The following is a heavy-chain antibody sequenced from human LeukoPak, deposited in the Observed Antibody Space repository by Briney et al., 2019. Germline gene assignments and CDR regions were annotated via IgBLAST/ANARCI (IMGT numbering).Heavy chain of an antibody. CDR3: SREGAGGIRGYYYYYYMDV. CDR2: INLGVSST. V-gene: IGHV3-74*01. D-gene: IGHD1-26*01. Sequence: GGSLSLSCAASVFTFSSYWMHWVRQVPGEGLGGVSRINLGVSSTAYTDSVKGRLTISRINAKNSLYLQMNSLRAEDTAVYDGSREGAGGIRGYYYYYYMDVWGKGTTVTVSS. J-gene: IGHJ6*03. CDR1: VFTFSSYW.